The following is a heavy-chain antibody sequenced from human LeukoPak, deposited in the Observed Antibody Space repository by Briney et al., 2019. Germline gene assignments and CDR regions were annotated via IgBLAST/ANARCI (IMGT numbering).Heavy chain of an antibody. J-gene: IGHJ4*02. CDR2: ISYDGSNK. Sequence: GGSLRLSCAASGFTFSSYGMHWVRQAPGKGLEWVAVISYDGSNKYYADSVKGRFTISRDNSKNTLYLQMNSLRAEDTAVYYCAKARLPYSSGWLYYFDYWGQGTLVTVSS. V-gene: IGHV3-30*18. CDR1: GFTFSSYG. CDR3: AKARLPYSSGWLYYFDY. D-gene: IGHD6-19*01.